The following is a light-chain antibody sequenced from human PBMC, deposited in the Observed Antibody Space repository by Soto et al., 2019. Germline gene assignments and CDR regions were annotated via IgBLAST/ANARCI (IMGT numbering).Light chain of an antibody. J-gene: IGLJ2*01. V-gene: IGLV1-40*01. CDR2: VNT. CDR1: SSNIGAGYD. Sequence: QSVLTQPPSVSGAPGQRVTISCTGSSSNIGAGYDVHWYQQLPGTAPKLLIYVNTNRPSGVPDRFSGSKSGTSASLVITGLQAEDEADYYCQCHDSSLSAGVFGGGTKLTVL. CDR3: QCHDSSLSAGV.